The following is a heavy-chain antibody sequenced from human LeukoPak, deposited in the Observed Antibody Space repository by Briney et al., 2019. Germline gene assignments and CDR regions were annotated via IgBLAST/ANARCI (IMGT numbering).Heavy chain of an antibody. V-gene: IGHV4-34*01. Sequence: SETLSLTCAVYGGSFSGYYWSWIRQPPGKGLEWIGEINHSGSTNYNPSLKSRVTISVDTSKNQFFLKLNSVTAADTAVYYCARGRPYSGGYHLDYWGQGTLVTVSA. CDR2: INHSGST. CDR3: ARGRPYSGGYHLDY. CDR1: GGSFSGYY. J-gene: IGHJ4*02. D-gene: IGHD1-26*01.